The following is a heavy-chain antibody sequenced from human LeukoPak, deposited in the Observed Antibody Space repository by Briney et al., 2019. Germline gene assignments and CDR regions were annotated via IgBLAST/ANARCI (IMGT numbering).Heavy chain of an antibody. CDR1: GGSFSGYS. D-gene: IGHD3-10*01. J-gene: IGHJ4*02. CDR3: ARSWYGDNFDY. Sequence: ETLSLTCAVYGGSFSGYSWSWIRQPPGKGLEWIGEINHSGSTNYNPSLKSRVTISVDTSKNQFSLKLSSVTAADTAVYYCARSWYGDNFDYWGQGTLVTVSS. V-gene: IGHV4-34*01. CDR2: INHSGST.